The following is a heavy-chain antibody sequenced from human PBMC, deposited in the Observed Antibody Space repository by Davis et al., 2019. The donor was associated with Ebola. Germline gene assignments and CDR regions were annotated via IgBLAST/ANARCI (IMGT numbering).Heavy chain of an antibody. CDR2: IYGGDT. Sequence: GGFLRLSCDASGFTVRNTHMSWVRQAPGKGLEWVSGIYGGDTHYADSVKGRFTISRDNSKNALHLQMNSLRVEDTAVYFCAREPTGNYYYFYGMDVWGKGTTVSVSS. V-gene: IGHV3-53*01. CDR3: AREPTGNYYYFYGMDV. CDR1: GFTVRNTH. J-gene: IGHJ6*04. D-gene: IGHD4-11*01.